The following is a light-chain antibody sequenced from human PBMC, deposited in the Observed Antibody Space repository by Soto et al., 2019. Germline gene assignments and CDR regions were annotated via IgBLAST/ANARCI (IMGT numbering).Light chain of an antibody. CDR1: SSDVGSYNL. CDR3: CSYAGSSSNYV. J-gene: IGLJ1*01. Sequence: QSALTQPASVSGSPGQSITISCTGTSSDVGSYNLVSWYQQHPGKAPKLMIYEVSKRPSGVSNRFSGSKSGNTASLTISRLQAEDEADYYCCSYAGSSSNYVFGTGTKVTVL. V-gene: IGLV2-23*02. CDR2: EVS.